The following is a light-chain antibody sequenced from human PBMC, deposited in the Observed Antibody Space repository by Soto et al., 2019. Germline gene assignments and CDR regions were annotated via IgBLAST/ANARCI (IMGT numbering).Light chain of an antibody. CDR1: QGISSA. J-gene: IGKJ4*01. CDR3: QQFNSYPLT. Sequence: ALQLTQSPSSLSASVGDRVTITCRASQGISSALAWYQQKPGRALKLLIYDASNLEGGVPSRFSGSGSGTDFSLTISSLQPEDFAAYYCQQFNSYPLTFGGGTKVEIK. V-gene: IGKV1-13*02. CDR2: DAS.